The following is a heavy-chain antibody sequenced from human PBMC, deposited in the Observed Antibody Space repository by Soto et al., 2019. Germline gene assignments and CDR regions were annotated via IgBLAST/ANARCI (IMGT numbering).Heavy chain of an antibody. V-gene: IGHV3-72*01. CDR1: GFSFSDRY. D-gene: IGHD2-2*01. CDR3: ASSTTSCHGGVCSLDY. Sequence: EVQLVESGGDLVQPGGSLRLSCAASGFSFSDRYMDWVRQAPGKGLEWVGRIRTKLNRYSSDYAAAVAGRFTSSREDSRNSLYLQINSLRSEDTAVYYCASSTTSCHGGVCSLDYWGQGTMVTVSS. J-gene: IGHJ4*02. CDR2: IRTKLNRYSS.